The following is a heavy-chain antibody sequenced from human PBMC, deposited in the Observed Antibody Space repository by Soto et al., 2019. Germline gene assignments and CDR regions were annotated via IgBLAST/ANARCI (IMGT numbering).Heavy chain of an antibody. V-gene: IGHV4-59*01. D-gene: IGHD5-12*01. J-gene: IGHJ4*02. CDR2: IYYSGST. CDR1: GGSISSYY. CDR3: ARAGYLGYSGYDSFDY. Sequence: PSETLSLTCTVSGGSISSYYWSWIRQPPGQGLERIGYIYYSGSTSYNPSLKSRVTISVDTSKNQFSLKLSSVTAADTAVYYCARAGYLGYSGYDSFDYWGQGTLVTVSS.